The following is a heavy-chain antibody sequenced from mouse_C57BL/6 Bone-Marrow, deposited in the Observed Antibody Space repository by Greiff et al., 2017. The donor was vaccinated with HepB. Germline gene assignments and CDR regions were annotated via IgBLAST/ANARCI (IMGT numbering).Heavy chain of an antibody. D-gene: IGHD1-1*01. V-gene: IGHV5-16*01. CDR1: GFTFSDYY. Sequence: EVKLVESEGGLVQPGSSMKLSCTASGFTFSDYYIAWVRQVPEKGLEWVANINYDGSSTYYMDSLKSSFIISSDKAKNILYLQMSSLKSDDTATYYCAREDYYGSSYWYFYVGGTGTTVTVSS. CDR2: INYDGSST. J-gene: IGHJ1*03. CDR3: AREDYYGSSYWYFYV.